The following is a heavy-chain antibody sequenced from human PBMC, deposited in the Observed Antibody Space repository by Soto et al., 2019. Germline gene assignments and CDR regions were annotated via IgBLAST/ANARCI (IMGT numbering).Heavy chain of an antibody. CDR3: ARVRGWFGDLDAFDI. J-gene: IGHJ3*02. Sequence: QVQLVESGGGVVQPGRSLRLSCAASGFTFSSYGMHWVRQAPGKGLEWVAVIWYDGSNKYYADSVKGRFTISRDNSKNTLYLQMNSLRAEDTAVYYCARVRGWFGDLDAFDIWGQGTMVTVSS. V-gene: IGHV3-33*01. CDR1: GFTFSSYG. D-gene: IGHD3-10*01. CDR2: IWYDGSNK.